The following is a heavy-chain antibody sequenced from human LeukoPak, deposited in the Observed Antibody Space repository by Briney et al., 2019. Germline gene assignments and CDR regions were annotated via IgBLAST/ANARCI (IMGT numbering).Heavy chain of an antibody. J-gene: IGHJ4*02. D-gene: IGHD6-13*01. CDR2: MNQDGSGE. CDR3: ARDHLIASAGNDY. V-gene: IGHV3-7*01. Sequence: GGSLRLSCAASGFSFSDYWMSWVRQAPGKGLEWVANMNQDGSGEYHVDSAKGRFTISRDNAKNSLYLQMNSLRAEDTALYYCARDHLIASAGNDYWGQGTLVTVSS. CDR1: GFSFSDYW.